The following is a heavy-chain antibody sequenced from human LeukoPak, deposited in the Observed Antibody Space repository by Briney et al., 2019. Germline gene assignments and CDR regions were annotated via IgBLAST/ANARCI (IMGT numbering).Heavy chain of an antibody. V-gene: IGHV3-23*01. CDR2: ISGSGGST. D-gene: IGHD2-2*02. Sequence: AGGSLRLSCAASGFTFSSYAMSWVRQAPGKGLEWVSAISGSGGSTYYADSVKGRFTISRDNSKNTLYLQMNSLRAEDTAVYYCASGVVPAAIRVDSYMDVWGKGTTVTVSS. CDR3: ASGVVPAAIRVDSYMDV. J-gene: IGHJ6*03. CDR1: GFTFSSYA.